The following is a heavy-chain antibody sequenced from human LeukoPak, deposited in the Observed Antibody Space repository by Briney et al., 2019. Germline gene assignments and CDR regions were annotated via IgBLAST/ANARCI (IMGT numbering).Heavy chain of an antibody. Sequence: SVKVSCKASGFTFTSSAVQWVRQARGQRLEWIGWIVVGGGNTNYSQKLQERVTITRDMSTSTVYMELSSLRSEDTAVYYCAAEGRPTVVTFRKGAVDLWGQGTMVTVSS. CDR1: GFTFTSSA. CDR2: IVVGGGNT. CDR3: AAEGRPTVVTFRKGAVDL. J-gene: IGHJ3*01. D-gene: IGHD4-23*01. V-gene: IGHV1-58*01.